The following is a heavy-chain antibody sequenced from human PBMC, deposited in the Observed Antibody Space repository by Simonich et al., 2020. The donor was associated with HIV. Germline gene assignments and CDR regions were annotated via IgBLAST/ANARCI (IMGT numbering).Heavy chain of an antibody. CDR3: ASGGSISSVWADDY. CDR2: ISYDGSNK. J-gene: IGHJ4*02. CDR1: GFTFSSYA. D-gene: IGHD3-16*01. Sequence: QVQLVESGGGVVQPGRSLRLSCAASGFTFSSYAMHWVRQAPGKGLGWVADISYDGSNKSYADSVKGRFTISRDNSKNTLYLQMNSLRAEDTAVYYCASGGSISSVWADDYWGQGTLVTVSS. V-gene: IGHV3-30*07.